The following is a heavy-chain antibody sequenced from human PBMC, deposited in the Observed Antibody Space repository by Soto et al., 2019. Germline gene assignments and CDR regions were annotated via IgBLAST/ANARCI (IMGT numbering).Heavy chain of an antibody. V-gene: IGHV3-30-3*01. CDR1: GFTFSSYA. CDR3: AGSKLGRYCTNGVCLNFDY. Sequence: GGSLRLSCAASGFTFSSYAMHWVRQAPGKGLEWVAVISYDGSNKYYADSVKGRFTISRDSSKNTLYLQMNSLRAEDTAVYYCAGSKLGRYCTNGVCLNFDYWGQGTLVTVSS. D-gene: IGHD2-8*01. CDR2: ISYDGSNK. J-gene: IGHJ4*02.